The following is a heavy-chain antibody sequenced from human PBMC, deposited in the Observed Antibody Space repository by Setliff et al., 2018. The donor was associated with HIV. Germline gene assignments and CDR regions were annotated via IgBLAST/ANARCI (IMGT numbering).Heavy chain of an antibody. CDR1: GYTFTSYA. D-gene: IGHD1-26*01. Sequence: ASVKVSCKASGYTFTSYALHWVRQAPGQRLEWMGWINAGNGHTKYSQKFQGRVSITRDTSASTAYMELSSLRPDDTAVYYCATDREKWEGYYKYYYMDVWGKGTKVTVSS. V-gene: IGHV1-3*01. CDR3: ATDREKWEGYYKYYYMDV. J-gene: IGHJ6*03. CDR2: INAGNGHT.